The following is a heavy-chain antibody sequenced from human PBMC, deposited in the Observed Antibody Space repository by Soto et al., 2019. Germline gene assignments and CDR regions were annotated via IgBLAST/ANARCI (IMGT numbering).Heavy chain of an antibody. Sequence: QVQLVQSGAEVKKPGASVKVSCKASGYTFTSYGISWVRQAPGQGLEWMGWISAYNGNTNYAQKLQGRVTMTTDTSTSAACRGLMSLRSDDTAVYYCATNYGSGSSSPYYFDYWGQGTLVTVSS. V-gene: IGHV1-18*01. CDR2: ISAYNGNT. J-gene: IGHJ4*02. CDR3: ATNYGSGSSSPYYFDY. D-gene: IGHD3-10*01. CDR1: GYTFTSYG.